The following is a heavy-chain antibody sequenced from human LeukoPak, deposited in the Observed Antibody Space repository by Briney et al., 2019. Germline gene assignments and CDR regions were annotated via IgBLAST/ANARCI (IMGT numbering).Heavy chain of an antibody. Sequence: ASVKVSCKCSGYTFTSYGCSWVRQSPGQGLEWVGWSSAYNGKTNYAQKLQGRVTMTTDTSMSTAYMALSSLTCDDTAVYYCARVGDMLTVYYLLQKLDHWGQGTLVTVSS. CDR2: SSAYNGKT. CDR3: ARVGDMLTVYYLLQKLDH. J-gene: IGHJ4*02. CDR1: GYTFTSYG. V-gene: IGHV1-18*01. D-gene: IGHD3-9*01.